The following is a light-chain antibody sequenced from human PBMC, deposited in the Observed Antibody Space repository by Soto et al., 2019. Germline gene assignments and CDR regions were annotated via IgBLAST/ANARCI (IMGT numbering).Light chain of an antibody. CDR1: QSVSRY. J-gene: IGKJ1*01. V-gene: IGKV3-15*01. CDR2: GAT. Sequence: EIVLTQSPVTLSLSPGERATLSCRASQSVSRYLAWYQQKPDQAPRLLIHGATTRATGIPARFSGSGSGTEFTLTISSLQSEDFAVYYCQQYNNWPRTFGQGTKVDIK. CDR3: QQYNNWPRT.